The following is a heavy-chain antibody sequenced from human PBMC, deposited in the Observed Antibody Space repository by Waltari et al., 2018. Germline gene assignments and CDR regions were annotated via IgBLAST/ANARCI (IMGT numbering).Heavy chain of an antibody. D-gene: IGHD2-15*01. CDR3: ATHSANHDYHYYAMDV. V-gene: IGHV4-39*01. CDR1: GGSIISTTYY. CDR2: SYYSGSP. Sequence: QLQLQESGPGLVKPSETLSLTCIVPGGSIISTTYYWGWIRRPPGKGLEWIGSSYYSGSPNYNPALKSRVTISVDTSKNRFSLKVSSVTAADTALYYCATHSANHDYHYYAMDVWGLGTTVTVSS. J-gene: IGHJ6*02.